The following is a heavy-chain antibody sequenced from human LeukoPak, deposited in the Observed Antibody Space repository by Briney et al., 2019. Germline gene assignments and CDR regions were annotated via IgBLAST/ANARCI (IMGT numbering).Heavy chain of an antibody. CDR3: ARGLDYFASGTPWDDAFDI. D-gene: IGHD3-10*01. J-gene: IGHJ3*02. CDR2: INPSIGRT. V-gene: IGHV1-46*01. CDR1: GYTFRSYY. Sequence: GASVKVSCKASGYTFRSYYIHWVRQAPGQGLEWIGFINPSIGRTAYGPRFQGRVTMTSDASTSTVYMELSSLRSEDTAVFFCARGLDYFASGTPWDDAFDIWGRGTMVTVSS.